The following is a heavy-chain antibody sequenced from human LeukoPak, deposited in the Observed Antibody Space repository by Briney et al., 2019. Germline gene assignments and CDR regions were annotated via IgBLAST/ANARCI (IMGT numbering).Heavy chain of an antibody. Sequence: GASVKVSCKASGGTFSSYAISWVRQAPGQGLEWMGGIIPIFGTANYAQKFQGRVTITADESTSTAYMELSSLRSEDTAVYYCARDYGDYGGFDYWGQGTLVTVSS. D-gene: IGHD4-17*01. V-gene: IGHV1-69*13. J-gene: IGHJ4*02. CDR1: GGTFSSYA. CDR2: IIPIFGTA. CDR3: ARDYGDYGGFDY.